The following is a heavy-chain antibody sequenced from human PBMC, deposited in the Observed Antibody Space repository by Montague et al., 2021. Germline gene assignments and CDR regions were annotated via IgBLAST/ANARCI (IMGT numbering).Heavy chain of an antibody. V-gene: IGHV4-39*01. Sequence: SETLSLTCTVSGGSTSSSSYYWGWIRQPPGKGLEWIGSIYYSGSTYYNPSLKSRVTISVDTSKNQFSLKLSSVTAADTAVYYCASSSRGRWLQPYFDYWGQGTLVTVSS. CDR1: GGSTSSSSYY. CDR2: IYYSGST. D-gene: IGHD5-24*01. J-gene: IGHJ4*02. CDR3: ASSSRGRWLQPYFDY.